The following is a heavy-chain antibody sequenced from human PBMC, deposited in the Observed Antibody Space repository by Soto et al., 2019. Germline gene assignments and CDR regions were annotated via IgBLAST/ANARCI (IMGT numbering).Heavy chain of an antibody. V-gene: IGHV1-69*13. J-gene: IGHJ4*02. CDR3: AAMTRGYSYGEVDY. CDR1: RGILSCYA. Sequence: SVNVSWNATRGILSCYAIICMRHAPGQGLEWMGGIIPIFGTANYAQKFQGRATITADESTSTAYMDLSILRSADTAVYDCAAMTRGYSYGEVDYWGQGTLVSVSS. D-gene: IGHD5-18*01. CDR2: IIPIFGTA.